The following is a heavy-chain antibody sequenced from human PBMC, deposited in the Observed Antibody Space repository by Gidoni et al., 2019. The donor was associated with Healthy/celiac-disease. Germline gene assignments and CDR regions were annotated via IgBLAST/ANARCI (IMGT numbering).Heavy chain of an antibody. D-gene: IGHD3-10*01. J-gene: IGHJ5*02. CDR2: INHSGST. CDR1: GGSFSGYY. V-gene: IGHV4-34*01. CDR3: ARAGRWLHYYGSGSWFDP. Sequence: QVQLQQWGAGLLKPSETLSLTCAVYGGSFSGYYWSWIRQPPGKGLEWIGEINHSGSTNYNPSLKSRVTISVDTSKNQFSLKLSSVTAADTAVYYCARAGRWLHYYGSGSWFDPWGQGTLVTVSS.